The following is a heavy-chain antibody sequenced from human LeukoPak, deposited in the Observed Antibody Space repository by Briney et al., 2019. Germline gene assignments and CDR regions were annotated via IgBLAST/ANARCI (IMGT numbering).Heavy chain of an antibody. CDR2: IYYSGST. Sequence: PSETLSLTCTVSGGSISSYYWSWIRQPPGKGLEWIGYIYYSGSTKYNPSLKSRVTISVDTSKNQFSLKLSSVTAADTAVYYCARGFRRDGYNYIDYWGQGTLVTVSS. D-gene: IGHD5-24*01. V-gene: IGHV4-59*01. CDR1: GGSISSYY. CDR3: ARGFRRDGYNYIDY. J-gene: IGHJ4*02.